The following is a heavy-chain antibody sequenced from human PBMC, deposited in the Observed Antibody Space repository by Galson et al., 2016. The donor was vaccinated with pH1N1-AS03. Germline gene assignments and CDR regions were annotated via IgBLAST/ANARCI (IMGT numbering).Heavy chain of an antibody. J-gene: IGHJ4*02. D-gene: IGHD6-6*01. CDR3: TRGGTYSSSSPAYFGY. CDR1: GGSITNYY. CDR2: IYYNGPA. V-gene: IGHV4-59*01. Sequence: ETLSLTCTVSGGSITNYYWTWIRQPPGKGLEWIGYIYYNGPANYNPSLNSRVTISADTSKKQFFLNLTSVTAADTAVYFCTRGGTYSSSSPAYFGYWGQGTLVAVSS.